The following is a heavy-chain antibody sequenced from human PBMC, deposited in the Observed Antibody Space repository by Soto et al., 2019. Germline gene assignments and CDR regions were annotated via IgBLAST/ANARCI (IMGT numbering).Heavy chain of an antibody. CDR1: GGTFSSDA. CDR3: ARDPSLAVVSFDY. J-gene: IGHJ4*02. Sequence: SVKVSCKASGGTFSSDAISWVRQAPGQGLEWMGGIIPIFGTANYAQKFQGRVTITADESTSTAYMELSSLRSEDTAVYYCARDPSLAVVSFDYWGQGTLVTVSS. CDR2: IIPIFGTA. D-gene: IGHD6-19*01. V-gene: IGHV1-69*13.